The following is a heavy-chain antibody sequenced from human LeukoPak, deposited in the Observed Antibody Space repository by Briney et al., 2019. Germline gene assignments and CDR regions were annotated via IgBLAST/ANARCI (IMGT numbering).Heavy chain of an antibody. V-gene: IGHV4-59*02. CDR1: GASATSSY. J-gene: IGHJ5*02. D-gene: IGHD5-18*01. CDR3: AGEPRLLDP. CDR2: IHYSGDI. Sequence: PSETLSLTCTISGASATSSYLTWVRQPPGKGLEFIGYIHYSGDINYNPSLRCRVTMSLDTSKTHVSLALSSVTAEDTALYHCAGEPRLLDPWGLGTLVTVSS.